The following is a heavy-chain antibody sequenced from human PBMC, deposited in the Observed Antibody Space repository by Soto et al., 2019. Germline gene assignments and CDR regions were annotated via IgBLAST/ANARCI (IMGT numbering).Heavy chain of an antibody. CDR3: ARDAGITMVRGGFDY. Sequence: QVQLQESGPGLVKPSGTLSLTCAVSGGSISSDNWWSWVRQPPGKGLEWIGEIYHSVSTNYIPSLTSRITVSVDKSKNQCSLKLNSVTAADTAVYYCARDAGITMVRGGFDYWCQGALVTVS. J-gene: IGHJ4*02. D-gene: IGHD3-10*01. V-gene: IGHV4-4*02. CDR1: GGSISSDNW. CDR2: IYHSVST.